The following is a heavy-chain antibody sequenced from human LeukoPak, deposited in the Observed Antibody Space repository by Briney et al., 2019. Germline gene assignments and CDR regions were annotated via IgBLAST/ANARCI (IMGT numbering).Heavy chain of an antibody. D-gene: IGHD2-2*01. CDR1: GFTFDTYG. V-gene: IGHV3-30*18. Sequence: PGGSLRLSCAASGFTFDTYGMHWVRQAPGKGLEWVAVISHDGVDKYYADSVKGRFTISRDNSKNTVSLRVNSLRAEDTAAYYCAKGGYCSATRCYVGKGMDDWGQGTLVTVSS. J-gene: IGHJ4*02. CDR3: AKGGYCSATRCYVGKGMDD. CDR2: ISHDGVDK.